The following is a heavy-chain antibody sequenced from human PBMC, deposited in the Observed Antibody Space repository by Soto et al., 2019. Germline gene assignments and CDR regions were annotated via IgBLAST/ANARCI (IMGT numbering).Heavy chain of an antibody. D-gene: IGHD3-3*01. J-gene: IGHJ4*02. V-gene: IGHV4-39*01. CDR1: GGSISSSSYY. Sequence: SETLSLTCTVSGGSISSSSYYWGWIREPPGKGLEWIGSNYYIGSTYYNPSLKSRVTISVDTSKNQFSLKLTSVTASDTAVYYCARHRYSDFCSGYSFDFDYWGQGTLVTVSS. CDR3: ARHRYSDFCSGYSFDFDY. CDR2: NYYIGST.